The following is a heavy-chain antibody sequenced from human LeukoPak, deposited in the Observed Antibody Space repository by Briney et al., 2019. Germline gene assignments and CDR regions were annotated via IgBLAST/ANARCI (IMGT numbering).Heavy chain of an antibody. V-gene: IGHV3-11*01. D-gene: IGHD3-22*01. J-gene: IGHJ3*02. CDR3: AKDRVRYYDSSGHDIPGI. CDR2: ISSSGSTI. CDR1: GFTFSDYY. Sequence: PGGSLRLSCAASGFTFSDYYMSWIRQAPGKGLEWVSYISSSGSTIYYADSVKGRFTISRDNSKNTLYLQMNSLRAEDTAVYYCAKDRVRYYDSSGHDIPGIWGQGTMVTVSS.